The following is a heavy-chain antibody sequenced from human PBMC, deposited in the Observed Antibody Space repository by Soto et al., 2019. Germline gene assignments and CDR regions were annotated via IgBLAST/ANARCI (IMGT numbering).Heavy chain of an antibody. J-gene: IGHJ1*01. CDR1: GYTFTSYY. D-gene: IGHD3-22*01. CDR2: INPSGGST. V-gene: IGHV1-46*01. Sequence: GASVKVSCKASGYTFTSYYMHWVRQAPGQGLEWMGIINPSGGSTSYAQKFQGRVTMTRDTSTSTVYMELSSLRSEDTAVYYCARVNYYDSSGYYRSEYFQHWGQGTKVTVSS. CDR3: ARVNYYDSSGYYRSEYFQH.